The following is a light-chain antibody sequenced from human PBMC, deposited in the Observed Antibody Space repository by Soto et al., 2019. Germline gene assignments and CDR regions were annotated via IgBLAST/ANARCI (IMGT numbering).Light chain of an antibody. V-gene: IGKV3-20*01. CDR2: GAS. J-gene: IGKJ3*01. Sequence: EIVLTQSPGTLSLSPGERATLSCRASQSVSSINLAWYQQKPGQAPRLLIYGASSRATGIPDRFSGSGSGTDFTLTISRLGPEDFAVYYCQQYGSSPFTFGPGTKVDIK. CDR3: QQYGSSPFT. CDR1: QSVSSIN.